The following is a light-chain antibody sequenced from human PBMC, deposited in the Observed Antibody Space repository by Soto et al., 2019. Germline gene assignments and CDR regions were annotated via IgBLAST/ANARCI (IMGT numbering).Light chain of an antibody. V-gene: IGKV3-15*01. J-gene: IGKJ2*01. CDR2: DAS. Sequence: EIVMTQSPGTLSLSPGERATLSCRASQSVSSNLAWYQQKPGQAPRLLIYDASTRATGIPARFSGSGSGSGTEFTLTISRLQSEDFTDYYWQHYNNWPNTFGQGTKLEIK. CDR3: QHYNNWPNT. CDR1: QSVSSN.